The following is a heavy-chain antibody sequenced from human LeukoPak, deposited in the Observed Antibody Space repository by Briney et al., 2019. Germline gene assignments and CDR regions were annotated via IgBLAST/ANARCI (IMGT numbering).Heavy chain of an antibody. V-gene: IGHV3-23*01. J-gene: IGHJ2*01. D-gene: IGHD4-17*01. CDR3: AKARTVTMWWSFDL. CDR2: ISGSGSST. CDR1: GFTFGTYA. Sequence: GGSLRLSCAASGFTFGTYAMSWVRQAPGKGLEWVPAISGSGSSTYYTDSVKGRFTISRDSSKNTVYLQMNSLRAEDTAVYYCAKARTVTMWWSFDLWGRGTLVSVSS.